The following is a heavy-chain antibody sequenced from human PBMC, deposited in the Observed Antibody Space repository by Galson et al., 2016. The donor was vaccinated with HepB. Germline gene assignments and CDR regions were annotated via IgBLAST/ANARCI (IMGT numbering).Heavy chain of an antibody. CDR2: INDRGTT. D-gene: IGHD3-3*01. CDR1: GGPFRGYD. V-gene: IGHV4-34*01. Sequence: LSLTCAVYGGPFRGYDWTWIRQSPGKGLEWIGDINDRGTTNYNPSLASRVTILGDTSKSQLSLKLSSVTAADTAVYYCARGLRRIPIFGVTDSKFLDYWGQGTLVTVSS. CDR3: ARGLRRIPIFGVTDSKFLDY. J-gene: IGHJ4*02.